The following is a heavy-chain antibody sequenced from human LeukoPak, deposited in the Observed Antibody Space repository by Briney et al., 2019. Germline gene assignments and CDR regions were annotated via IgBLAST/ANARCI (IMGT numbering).Heavy chain of an antibody. Sequence: SETLSLTCTVSGGSISSSSYYWGWLRQPPGKVLEWIGSIYYSGSTYYNPSLKSRVTISVDTSKNQFSLKLSSVTAADTAVYYCARTKASSGWYPDYWGQGTLVTVSS. CDR3: ARTKASSGWYPDY. J-gene: IGHJ4*02. CDR1: GGSISSSSYY. V-gene: IGHV4-39*01. CDR2: IYYSGST. D-gene: IGHD6-19*01.